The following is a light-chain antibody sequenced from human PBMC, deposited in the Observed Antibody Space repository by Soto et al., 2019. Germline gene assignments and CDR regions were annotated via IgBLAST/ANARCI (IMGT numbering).Light chain of an antibody. CDR2: RNN. CDR1: SSNIGSNY. Sequence: QSVLTQPPSASGTPGQRVTISCSGSSSNIGSNYVYWYQQLPGTAPQLLIYRNNQRPSAVADRFSGSKSGTSASLAISGLRSDDEADYYCAAWDDSRSVVFGGGTKVTVL. V-gene: IGLV1-47*01. J-gene: IGLJ2*01. CDR3: AAWDDSRSVV.